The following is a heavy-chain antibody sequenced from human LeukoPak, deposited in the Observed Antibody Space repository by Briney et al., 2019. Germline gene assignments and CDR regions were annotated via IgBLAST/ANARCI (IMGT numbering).Heavy chain of an antibody. CDR2: ISSSGSTK. V-gene: IGHV3-48*03. J-gene: IGHJ4*02. CDR1: GFTFSSYE. CDR3: ARDRSGYIDRPIDY. Sequence: GGSLSLSCVVSGFTFSSYEMNWVRQAPGKGLEWVSYISSSGSTKYYADSVKGRFTISRDNAKNSLYLQMNSLRAEDTAVYYCARDRSGYIDRPIDYWGQGTLVTVSS. D-gene: IGHD5-12*01.